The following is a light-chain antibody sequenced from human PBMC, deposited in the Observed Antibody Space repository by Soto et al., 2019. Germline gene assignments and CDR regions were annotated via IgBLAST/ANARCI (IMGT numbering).Light chain of an antibody. CDR2: GSS. V-gene: IGKV1-27*01. CDR1: QSISSW. Sequence: DIHITQSPSTLSASVGDRVTITCRASQSISSWLAWYQQKPGKVPKLLIYGSSTLQSGVPSRFSGSGSGTDFTLTISSLQPEDVATYYCQKYDSDPRTFGQGTKVDI. J-gene: IGKJ1*01. CDR3: QKYDSDPRT.